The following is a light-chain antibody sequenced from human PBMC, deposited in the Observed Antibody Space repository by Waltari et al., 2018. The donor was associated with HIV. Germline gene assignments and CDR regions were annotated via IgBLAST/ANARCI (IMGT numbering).Light chain of an antibody. Sequence: VLTQSPVSLSVSPGQPASISCKSGQSLLNTDGKTYLYWYLQKPGHSPQPLIYEVSNRFPGVQDRFRGSGSGTDFTLQISRVETEDLGTYYCMQAIELYTFGQGTKLEIK. V-gene: IGKV2-29*03. CDR3: MQAIELYT. CDR1: QSLLNTDGKTY. J-gene: IGKJ2*01. CDR2: EVS.